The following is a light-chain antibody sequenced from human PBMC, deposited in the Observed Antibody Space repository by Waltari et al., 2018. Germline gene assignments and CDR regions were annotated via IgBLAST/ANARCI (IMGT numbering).Light chain of an antibody. CDR2: EVF. V-gene: IGLV2-23*02. J-gene: IGLJ1*01. Sequence: QSALTQPASVSGTPGPSITISCSGTTRAVGRSDLVPWYQQHPGEAPKLLICEVFKRPPDTSSRFSGAKSGSTASLTISGLQPEDEADYYCCSYAGRGTYVFGSGTKVTVL. CDR1: TRAVGRSDL. CDR3: CSYAGRGTYV.